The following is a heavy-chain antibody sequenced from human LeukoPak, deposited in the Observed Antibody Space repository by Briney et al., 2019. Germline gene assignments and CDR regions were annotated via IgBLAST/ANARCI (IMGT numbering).Heavy chain of an antibody. D-gene: IGHD3-10*01. Sequence: ASVKVSCKASGFTFTSSAMQWVRQARGQRLEWIGWIVVGSGNTNYAQKFQERVTITRDMSTSTAYMELSSLRSEDTAVYYCAAGRMVRGVSYDSWGQGTLVTVSS. J-gene: IGHJ5*01. V-gene: IGHV1-58*02. CDR3: AAGRMVRGVSYDS. CDR2: IVVGSGNT. CDR1: GFTFTSSA.